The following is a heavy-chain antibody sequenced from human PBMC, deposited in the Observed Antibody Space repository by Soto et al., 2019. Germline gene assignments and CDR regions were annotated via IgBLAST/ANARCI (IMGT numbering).Heavy chain of an antibody. D-gene: IGHD3-10*01. CDR2: ISAYNGDT. Sequence: ASVKVSCKASGYTFTSYGISWVRQAPGQGLEWMGWISAYNGDTNYAQKLQGRVTMTTDTSTSTGYMELRSLRSDDTAVYYCARDPGLYYYASGDDTFDIWGQGTMVTVSS. CDR3: ARDPGLYYYASGDDTFDI. CDR1: GYTFTSYG. V-gene: IGHV1-18*01. J-gene: IGHJ3*02.